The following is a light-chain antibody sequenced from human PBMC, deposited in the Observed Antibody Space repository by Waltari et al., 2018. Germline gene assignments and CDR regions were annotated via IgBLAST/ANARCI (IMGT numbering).Light chain of an antibody. CDR1: YSNIGSTN. CDR2: NNN. Sequence: QSVLTQPPSASGTPAQRVTISCSGSYSNIGSTNVYCNQQLPGTAPKLLIFNNNHRTSCVPDRFSGSKSGTSASLAISGLRSEDEADYYCAAWDDNLRGVFGGGTRLAVL. V-gene: IGLV1-47*01. CDR3: AAWDDNLRGV. J-gene: IGLJ2*01.